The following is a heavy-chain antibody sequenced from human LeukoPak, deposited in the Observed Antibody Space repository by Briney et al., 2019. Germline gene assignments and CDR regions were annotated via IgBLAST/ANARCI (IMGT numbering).Heavy chain of an antibody. Sequence: GASVKVSCKASGYTFTSYDINWVRQATGQGLEWMGWMNPNSGNTGYAQKFQGRVTMTRNTSISTAYMELSSLRSEDTAVYYCAVKLGYCSGGSCTGRFDPWGQGTLATVSS. CDR2: MNPNSGNT. J-gene: IGHJ5*02. CDR3: AVKLGYCSGGSCTGRFDP. V-gene: IGHV1-8*01. D-gene: IGHD2-15*01. CDR1: GYTFTSYD.